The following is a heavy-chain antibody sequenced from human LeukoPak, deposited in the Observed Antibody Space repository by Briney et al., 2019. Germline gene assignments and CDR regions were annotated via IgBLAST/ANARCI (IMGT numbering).Heavy chain of an antibody. CDR3: ARCSGNYYYGMDV. D-gene: IGHD6-25*01. J-gene: IGHJ6*02. Sequence: SETLSLTCTVSGGSISSGSYYWRWIRQPAGKGLEWIGRIYTSGSTNYNPSLKSRVTISVDTSKNQFSLKLSSVTAADTAVYYCARCSGNYYYGMDVWGQGTTVTVSS. V-gene: IGHV4-61*02. CDR1: GGSISSGSYY. CDR2: IYTSGST.